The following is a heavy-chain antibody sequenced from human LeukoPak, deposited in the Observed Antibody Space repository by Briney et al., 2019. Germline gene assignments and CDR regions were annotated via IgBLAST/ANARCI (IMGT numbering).Heavy chain of an antibody. V-gene: IGHV1-69*05. J-gene: IGHJ3*02. Sequence: GASVKVSCKASGYTFTSDAISWVRQAPGQGLEWMGGIIPIFGTANYAQKFQGRVTITTDESTSTAYMELSSLRSEDTAVYYCARTQKGITMTDRGFLAFDIWGQGTMVTVSS. CDR3: ARTQKGITMTDRGFLAFDI. D-gene: IGHD3-22*01. CDR2: IIPIFGTA. CDR1: GYTFTSDA.